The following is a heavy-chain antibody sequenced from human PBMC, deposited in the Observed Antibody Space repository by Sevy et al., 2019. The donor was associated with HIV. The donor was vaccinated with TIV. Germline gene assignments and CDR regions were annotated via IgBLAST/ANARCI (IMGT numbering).Heavy chain of an antibody. V-gene: IGHV4-59*13. Sequence: SETLSLICTVSGGYISSYYWSWIRQPPGKGLEWVGYIYNNGNTKYNPSLKSRVTISVDTSKNQFSLKLTSVTAADTAVDYCARVSYYYDSGGRPLYSFDYWGQGTLVTVSS. CDR1: GGYISSYY. CDR2: IYNNGNT. D-gene: IGHD3-22*01. CDR3: ARVSYYYDSGGRPLYSFDY. J-gene: IGHJ4*02.